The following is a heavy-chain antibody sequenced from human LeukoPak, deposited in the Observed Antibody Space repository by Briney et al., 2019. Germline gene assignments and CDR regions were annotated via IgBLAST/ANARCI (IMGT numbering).Heavy chain of an antibody. D-gene: IGHD3-22*01. CDR3: ARDSYSSGYFDY. Sequence: GGSLRLSCAASGFTFSSYAMSWVRQAPGKGLEWVSAISGSGGSTYYADSVKGRFTISRDNSKNTLYLQMNSLRAEDTAVYYCARDSYSSGYFDYWGQGTLVTVSS. J-gene: IGHJ4*02. V-gene: IGHV3-23*01. CDR1: GFTFSSYA. CDR2: ISGSGGST.